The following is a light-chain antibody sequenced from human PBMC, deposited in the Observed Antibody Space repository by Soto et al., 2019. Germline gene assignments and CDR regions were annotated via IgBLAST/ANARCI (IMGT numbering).Light chain of an antibody. CDR1: QSVSSSY. CDR2: DAS. J-gene: IGKJ4*01. CDR3: QQYGSSPV. V-gene: IGKV3D-20*01. Sequence: EIVLTQSPATLSLSPGERATLSCGASQSVSSSYLAWYQQKPGLVPRLLIYDASSRATGIPDRFSGSGSGTDFTLTISRLEPEDFAVYYCQQYGSSPVFGGGTKVEIK.